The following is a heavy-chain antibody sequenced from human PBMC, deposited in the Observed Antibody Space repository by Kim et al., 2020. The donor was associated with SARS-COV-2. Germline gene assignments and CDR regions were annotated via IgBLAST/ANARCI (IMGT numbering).Heavy chain of an antibody. CDR3: AKDYRAAASDFYAMDV. CDR1: GFLFSNFA. J-gene: IGHJ6*01. CDR2: IDSGGYRA. V-gene: IGHV3-23*03. D-gene: IGHD6-13*01. Sequence: GGSLRLSCEVSGFLFSNFAMTWVRQAPGQGLEWVAAIDSGGYRAYYADSVRGRFSVSRDNSKDTVSLHMNSLRVEDTAVYYCAKDYRAAASDFYAMDVWG.